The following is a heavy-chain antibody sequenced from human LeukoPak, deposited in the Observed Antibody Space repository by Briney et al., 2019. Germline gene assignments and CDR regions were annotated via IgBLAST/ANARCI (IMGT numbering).Heavy chain of an antibody. Sequence: GGSLRLSCAASGFTFSSYAMSWVRQAPGKGLEWVSAISGSGGSTYYAAYVKGRFTISRDNSKNTLYLQMTSLRAEDTAVYYCAKARKSLTGDEFDYWGQGTLVTVSS. D-gene: IGHD7-27*01. CDR2: ISGSGGST. CDR3: AKARKSLTGDEFDY. J-gene: IGHJ4*02. V-gene: IGHV3-23*01. CDR1: GFTFSSYA.